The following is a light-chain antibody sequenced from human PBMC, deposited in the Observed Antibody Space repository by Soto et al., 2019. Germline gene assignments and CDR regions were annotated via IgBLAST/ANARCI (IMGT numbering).Light chain of an antibody. CDR1: QSVSSSY. CDR2: GAS. CDR3: QQYGSSPPYT. J-gene: IGKJ2*01. V-gene: IGKV3-20*01. Sequence: EIVLTQSPGTLSLSPGERATLSCRASQSVSSSYLAWYQQKPGQAPRLLIYGASSRNTGIPDRLSGSGSGTFFTLNISRLEPEDFAVYYCQQYGSSPPYTVGQGTKLEIK.